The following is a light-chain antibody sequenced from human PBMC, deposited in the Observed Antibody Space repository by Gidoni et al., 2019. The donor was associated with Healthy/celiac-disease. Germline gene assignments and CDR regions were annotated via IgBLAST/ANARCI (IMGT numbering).Light chain of an antibody. CDR2: EVS. V-gene: IGLV2-14*01. CDR1: SSDVGGHNY. J-gene: IGLJ3*02. CDR3: SSYTSSSTLV. Sequence: QSALTQPASVSGSPGQSITISCTGTSSDVGGHNYVSWYQQHPGKAPKLMFYEVSNRPSGVSNRFSGSKSGNTASLTRSGLQAEDEADDYCSSYTSSSTLVFGGGTKLTVL.